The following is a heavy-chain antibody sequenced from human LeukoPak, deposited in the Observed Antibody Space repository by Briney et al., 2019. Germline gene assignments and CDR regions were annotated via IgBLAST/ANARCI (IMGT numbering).Heavy chain of an antibody. CDR2: IKEAGSEK. CDR1: GFTFSNYW. V-gene: IGHV3-7*03. Sequence: GGSLRLSCAASGFTFSNYWMSWVRQAPGKGLEFMANIKEAGSEKYYVDSVKGRFTISRDNDKNLVHLQMNSLRAEDTALYYCARDGGYCVGGSCYNDAFDIWGQGTMVTVSS. CDR3: ARDGGYCVGGSCYNDAFDI. J-gene: IGHJ3*02. D-gene: IGHD2-15*01.